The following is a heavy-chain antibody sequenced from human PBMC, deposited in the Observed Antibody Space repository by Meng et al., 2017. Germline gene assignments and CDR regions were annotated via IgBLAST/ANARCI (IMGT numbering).Heavy chain of an antibody. CDR3: HSGWYQAGDDY. Sequence: QGHWGRLGTEVKRPGSPVTGSCKASGGTYSTYAISWVRQAPGQGLEWMGGIIPIFGTANYAQKFQGRVTITADKSTSTAYMELSSLRSEDTAVYYCHSGWYQAGDDYWGQGTLVTVSS. CDR1: GGTYSTYA. D-gene: IGHD6-19*01. CDR2: IIPIFGTA. J-gene: IGHJ4*02. V-gene: IGHV1-69*14.